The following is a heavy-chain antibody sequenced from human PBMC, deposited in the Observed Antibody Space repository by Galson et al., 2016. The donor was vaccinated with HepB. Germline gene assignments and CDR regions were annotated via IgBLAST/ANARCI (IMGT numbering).Heavy chain of an antibody. CDR2: IDPSDSYT. D-gene: IGHD2-15*01. J-gene: IGHJ6*03. CDR3: ARRSGVAATDYYYYYMDV. CDR1: GYSFTNYW. Sequence: QSGAEVKKPGESLRISCKGSGYSFTNYWITWVRQMPGKGLEWMGTIDPSDSYTNYSPSFQGHVTISADKSISTAYLQCSSLKASDTAMYYCARRSGVAATDYYYYYMDVWGKGTTVTVSS. V-gene: IGHV5-10-1*01.